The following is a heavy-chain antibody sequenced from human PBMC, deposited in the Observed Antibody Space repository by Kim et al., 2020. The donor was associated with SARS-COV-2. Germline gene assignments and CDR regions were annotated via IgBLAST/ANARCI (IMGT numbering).Heavy chain of an antibody. Sequence: NYAQKLQGRVPMTTDTSTSTAYMELRSLRSDDTAVYYCARWWIHPYGEDVWGQGTTVTVSS. CDR3: ARWWIHPYGEDV. D-gene: IGHD5-18*01. V-gene: IGHV1-18*01. J-gene: IGHJ6*02.